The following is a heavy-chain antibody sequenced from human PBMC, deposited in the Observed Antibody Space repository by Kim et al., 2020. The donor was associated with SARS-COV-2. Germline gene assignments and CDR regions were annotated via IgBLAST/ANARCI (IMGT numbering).Heavy chain of an antibody. CDR3: AIVGGVVPAAGLFDY. D-gene: IGHD2-2*01. J-gene: IGHJ4*02. Sequence: QKFQGRVTITADESTSTAYMELSSLRSEDTAVYYCAIVGGVVPAAGLFDYWGQGTLVTVSS. V-gene: IGHV1-69*01.